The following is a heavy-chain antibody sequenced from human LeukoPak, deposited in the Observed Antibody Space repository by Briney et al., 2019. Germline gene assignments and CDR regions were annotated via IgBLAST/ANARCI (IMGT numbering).Heavy chain of an antibody. CDR1: GYTFTSYY. CDR3: ARDPRIAAADWYFDL. Sequence: GASVKVSCKASGYTFTSYYMHWVRQAPGQGLEWMGIINPSGGSTSYAQKFQGRVTMTRDTSTSTVYMELSSLRSEDTAVYYCARDPRIAAADWYFDLWGRGTLVTVSS. D-gene: IGHD6-13*01. J-gene: IGHJ2*01. V-gene: IGHV1-46*01. CDR2: INPSGGST.